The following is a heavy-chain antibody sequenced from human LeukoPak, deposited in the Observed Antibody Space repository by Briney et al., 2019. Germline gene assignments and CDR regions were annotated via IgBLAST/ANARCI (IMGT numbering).Heavy chain of an antibody. CDR3: ARDMELWFGELTYYYYMDV. CDR2: ISSSGSTI. D-gene: IGHD3-10*01. J-gene: IGHJ6*03. V-gene: IGHV3-48*03. CDR1: GFTFSSYE. Sequence: GGSLRLSCAASGFTFSSYEMNWVRQAPGKGLEWVSYISSSGSTIYYADSVKGRFTISRDNAKNSLYLQMNSLRAEDTAVYYCARDMELWFGELTYYYYMDVWGKGTTVTISS.